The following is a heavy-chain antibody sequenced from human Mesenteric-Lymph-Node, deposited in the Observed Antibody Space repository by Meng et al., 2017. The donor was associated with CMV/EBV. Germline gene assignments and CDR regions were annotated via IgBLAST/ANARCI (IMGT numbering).Heavy chain of an antibody. CDR1: GFTFSNYW. J-gene: IGHJ6*02. CDR2: ISYDGSNK. CDR3: ARDRKDGSPDGVDV. Sequence: GGSLRLSCTASGFTFSNYWMSWIRQAPGKGLEWVAVISYDGSNKYYADSVKGRFTISRDNSKNTLYLQMNSLRAEDTAVYYCARDRKDGSPDGVDVWGQGTTVTVSS. V-gene: IGHV3-30-3*01. D-gene: IGHD5-24*01.